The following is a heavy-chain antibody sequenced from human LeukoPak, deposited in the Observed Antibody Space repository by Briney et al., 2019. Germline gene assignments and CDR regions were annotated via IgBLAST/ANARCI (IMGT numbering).Heavy chain of an antibody. CDR3: AGRGYSYSGFDY. Sequence: SETLSLTCTVSGGSISSYYWSWIRQPPGKGLEWIGYIYYSGSTNYNPSLKSRVTISVDTSKNQFSLKLSSVTAADTAVYYCAGRGYSYSGFDYWGQGTLVTVSS. CDR1: GGSISSYY. CDR2: IYYSGST. D-gene: IGHD5-18*01. V-gene: IGHV4-59*01. J-gene: IGHJ4*02.